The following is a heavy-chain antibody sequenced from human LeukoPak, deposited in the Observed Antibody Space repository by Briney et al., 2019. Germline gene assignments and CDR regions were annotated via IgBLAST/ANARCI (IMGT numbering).Heavy chain of an antibody. CDR3: ARPTRQWLARGPFDY. CDR1: GGSFSGYY. CDR2: INHSGST. V-gene: IGHV4-34*01. D-gene: IGHD6-19*01. J-gene: IGHJ4*02. Sequence: SETLSLTCAVYGGSFSGYYWSWIRQPPGKGLEWIGEINHSGSTNYNPSLKSRVTISVDTSKNQFSLKLSSVTAADTAVYYCARPTRQWLARGPFDYWGQGTLVTVSS.